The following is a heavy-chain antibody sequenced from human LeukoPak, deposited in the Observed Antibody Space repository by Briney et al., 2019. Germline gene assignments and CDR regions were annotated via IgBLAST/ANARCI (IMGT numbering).Heavy chain of an antibody. CDR1: GFTVSSNY. J-gene: IGHJ4*02. Sequence: PGGSLRLSCAASGFTVSSNYMSWVRQAPGKGLEWVSAISGSGGSTYYADSVKGRFTISRDNSKNTLYLQMNSLRGEDTAVYYCAKDTSSAIAVAGTFDYWGQGTLVTVSS. D-gene: IGHD6-19*01. CDR3: AKDTSSAIAVAGTFDY. CDR2: ISGSGGST. V-gene: IGHV3-23*01.